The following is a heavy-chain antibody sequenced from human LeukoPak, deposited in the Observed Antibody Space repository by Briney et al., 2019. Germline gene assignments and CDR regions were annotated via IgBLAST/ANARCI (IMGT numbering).Heavy chain of an antibody. V-gene: IGHV1-2*06. CDR2: IDPNSGGT. CDR3: ARDQARTTTWYLYMNY. D-gene: IGHD3/OR15-3a*01. Sequence: GASVKVSCKASGYSFTGYYIHWVRQAPGHGPEWMGRIDPNSGGTNSAQKFQARVTLTRDTSIATVYMELSSLRSNDTAVYYCARDQARTTTWYLYMNYWGQGTLVTVSS. CDR1: GYSFTGYY. J-gene: IGHJ4*02.